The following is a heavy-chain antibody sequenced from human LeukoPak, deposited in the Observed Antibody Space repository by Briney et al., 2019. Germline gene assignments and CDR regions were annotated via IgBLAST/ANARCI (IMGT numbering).Heavy chain of an antibody. CDR1: GGTFSSYA. CDR2: IIPIFGTA. CDR3: ARAGEGYYDSSGYYYDFDY. J-gene: IGHJ4*02. D-gene: IGHD3-22*01. Sequence: GASVKVSCKASGGTFSSYAISWVRQAPGQGLEWMGGIIPIFGTANYAQKFQGRVTITADESTSTAYMGLSSLRSEDTAVYYCARAGEGYYDSSGYYYDFDYWGQGTLVTVSS. V-gene: IGHV1-69*13.